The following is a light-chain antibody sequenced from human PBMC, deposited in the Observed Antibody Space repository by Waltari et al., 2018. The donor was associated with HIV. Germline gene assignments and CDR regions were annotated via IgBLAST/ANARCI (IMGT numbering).Light chain of an antibody. V-gene: IGLV1-47*01. J-gene: IGLJ3*02. CDR2: RNN. CDR3: AAWDDSLSGWV. CDR1: SSNIGSNS. Sequence: QSVLTQPPSASGTPGQRVTISCSGSSSNIGSNSVYWYQQLPGPAPKLLIYRNNQRPSGVPDRFSGSKSGTSASLAISGLRSEDEADYYCAAWDDSLSGWVFGGGTKLTVL.